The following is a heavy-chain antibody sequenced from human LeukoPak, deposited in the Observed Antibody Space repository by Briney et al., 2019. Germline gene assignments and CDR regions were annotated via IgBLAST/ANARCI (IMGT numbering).Heavy chain of an antibody. D-gene: IGHD5-18*01. CDR1: GGSISSYY. J-gene: IGHJ3*02. Sequence: SETLSLTCTVSGGSISSYYWSWIRQPPGKGLEWIGYIYYSGSTNYNPSLKSRVTISVDTSKNQLSLKLSSVTAADTAVYYCARTTAFDAFDIWGQGTMVTVSS. V-gene: IGHV4-59*08. CDR3: ARTTAFDAFDI. CDR2: IYYSGST.